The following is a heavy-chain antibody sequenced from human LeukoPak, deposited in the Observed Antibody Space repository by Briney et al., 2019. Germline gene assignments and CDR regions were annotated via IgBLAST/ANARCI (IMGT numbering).Heavy chain of an antibody. Sequence: ASVKVSCKTSGYNFIHYGIGWVRQAPGQGLEWVAWISTDSHDVHSAQRVQDRITVTSDTSTSTAYMELKSLTSDDTATYYCARNFFASGSFNFDIWGQGTLVTVSS. V-gene: IGHV1-18*01. CDR1: GYNFIHYG. D-gene: IGHD2/OR15-2a*01. CDR2: ISTDSHDV. J-gene: IGHJ4*02. CDR3: ARNFFASGSFNFDI.